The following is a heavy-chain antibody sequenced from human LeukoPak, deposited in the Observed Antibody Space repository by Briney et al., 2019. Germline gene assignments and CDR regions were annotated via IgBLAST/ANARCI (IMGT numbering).Heavy chain of an antibody. V-gene: IGHV4-39*01. J-gene: IGHJ4*02. CDR2: IYYSGST. CDR3: ARHVIAAAGVYYFDY. Sequence: SETLSLTCTVSGGSISSSSYYWGWIRQPPGKGLEWIGSIYYSGSTYYNPSLKSRVTISVDTSKNQFSPKLSSVTAADTAVYYCARHVIAAAGVYYFDYWGQGTLVTVSS. D-gene: IGHD6-13*01. CDR1: GGSISSSSYY.